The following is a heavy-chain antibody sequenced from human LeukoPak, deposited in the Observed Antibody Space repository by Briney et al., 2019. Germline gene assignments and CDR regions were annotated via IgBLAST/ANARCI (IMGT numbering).Heavy chain of an antibody. V-gene: IGHV1-69*06. Sequence: ASVKVSCKASGGTFSSYAISWVRQAPGQGLEWMGGIIPIFGTANYAQKFQGRITLTRDTSITTAHMEMNRLTSDDTAVYFCTIDEWELPGYWGQGTRVTVAT. D-gene: IGHD1-26*01. J-gene: IGHJ4*02. CDR3: TIDEWELPGY. CDR1: GGTFSSYA. CDR2: IIPIFGTA.